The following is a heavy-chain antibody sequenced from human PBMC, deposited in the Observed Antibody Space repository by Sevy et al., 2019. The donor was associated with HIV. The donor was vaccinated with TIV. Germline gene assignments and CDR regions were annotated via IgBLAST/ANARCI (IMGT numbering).Heavy chain of an antibody. D-gene: IGHD3-10*01. CDR1: GFSFSSYA. CDR2: ISGSGGST. Sequence: GGSLRLSCAASGFSFSSYAMSWVRQTPGKGLEWVSAISGSGGSTYYADSVKGRFTISRDNPKNTLYLQMNSLRAEDTAVYYCAKGGFTMVRGVFDYWGQGTLVTVSS. V-gene: IGHV3-23*01. J-gene: IGHJ4*02. CDR3: AKGGFTMVRGVFDY.